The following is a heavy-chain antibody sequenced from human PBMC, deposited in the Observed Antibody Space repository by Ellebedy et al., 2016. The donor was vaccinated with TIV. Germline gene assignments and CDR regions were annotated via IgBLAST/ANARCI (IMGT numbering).Heavy chain of an antibody. Sequence: MPSETLSLTCAVYGGSFSGYYWTWIRQSPGKGLEWIGEINHGGSTSDNSSLKSRATISIDPSKKHFSLKLTSVTAADTAVYFCARAPYYYGSEINYNEPPRYFYGLDVWGQGTTVTVSS. V-gene: IGHV4-34*04. CDR1: GGSFSGYY. CDR2: INHGGST. D-gene: IGHD3-10*01. CDR3: ARAPYYYGSEINYNEPPRYFYGLDV. J-gene: IGHJ6*02.